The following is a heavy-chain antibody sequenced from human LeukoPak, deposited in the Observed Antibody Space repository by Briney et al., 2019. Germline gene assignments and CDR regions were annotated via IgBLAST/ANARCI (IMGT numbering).Heavy chain of an antibody. CDR3: AKLPRYDYVWGSYLDY. CDR1: GFTFSSYA. V-gene: IGHV3-23*01. J-gene: IGHJ4*02. CDR2: ISGSGGST. D-gene: IGHD3-16*02. Sequence: PGGSLRLSCAASGFTFSSYAMSWVRQAPGRGLEWVSAISGSGGSTYYADSVKGRFTISGDNSKNTLYLQMNSLRAEDTAVYYCAKLPRYDYVWGSYLDYWGQGTLVTVSS.